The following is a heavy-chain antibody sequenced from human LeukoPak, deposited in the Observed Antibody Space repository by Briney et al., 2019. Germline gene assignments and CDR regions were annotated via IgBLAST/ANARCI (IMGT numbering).Heavy chain of an antibody. CDR2: INHSGST. J-gene: IGHJ4*02. D-gene: IGHD3-10*01. CDR3: ASGRITMVRGYFDY. V-gene: IGHV4-34*01. Sequence: SETLSLTCAVYGGSFSGYYWSWIRQPPGKGLEWIGEINHSGSTNYNPSLKGRVTISVDTSKNQFSLKLSSVTAADTAVYCCASGRITMVRGYFDYWGQGTLVTVSS. CDR1: GGSFSGYY.